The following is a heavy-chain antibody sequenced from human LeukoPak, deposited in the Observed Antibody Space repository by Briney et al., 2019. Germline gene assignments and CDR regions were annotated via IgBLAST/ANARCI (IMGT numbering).Heavy chain of an antibody. J-gene: IGHJ4*02. Sequence: PGGSLRLSCAASGFTFSRHAMHWVRQAPGKGLEYISSISDNGGSTFYANSVKGRFTISRDNSNNMLYLQVGSLRVEDMAVYYCLRGLDRGYAYGPLEWGQGDLVTVSS. CDR2: ISDNGGST. V-gene: IGHV3-64*01. CDR1: GFTFSRHA. D-gene: IGHD5-18*01. CDR3: LRGLDRGYAYGPLE.